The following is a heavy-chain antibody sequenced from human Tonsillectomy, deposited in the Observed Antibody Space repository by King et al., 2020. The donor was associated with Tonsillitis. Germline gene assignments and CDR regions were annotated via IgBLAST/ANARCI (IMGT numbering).Heavy chain of an antibody. Sequence: VQLVESGGGLVQPGGSLRLSCAASGFTFSSYWMHWVRQAPGKGLVWVSRINSDGSSTSYADSVKGRFTNSRDNAKNTLSLQMNSLRAEDTAVYYCARSDYSKDAFDIWGQGTMVTVSS. D-gene: IGHD4-11*01. CDR3: ARSDYSKDAFDI. CDR1: GFTFSSYW. V-gene: IGHV3-74*01. J-gene: IGHJ3*02. CDR2: INSDGSST.